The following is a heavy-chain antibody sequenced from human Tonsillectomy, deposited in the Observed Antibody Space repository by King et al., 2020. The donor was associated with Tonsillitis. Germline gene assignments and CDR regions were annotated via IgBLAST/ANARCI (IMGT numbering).Heavy chain of an antibody. D-gene: IGHD3-16*01. Sequence: VQLVESGGGLVQPGGSLRLSCTASGFTFSDHDMDWVRQAPGKGLEWVGRRRNKNKAYTPEYAASVKGRFTISRDASMNSLYLQLNSLKTEDTAVYYCAVFRRTWGFWGQGTLVTVSS. CDR1: GFTFSDHD. CDR3: AVFRRTWGF. V-gene: IGHV3-72*01. CDR2: RRNKNKAYTP. J-gene: IGHJ4*02.